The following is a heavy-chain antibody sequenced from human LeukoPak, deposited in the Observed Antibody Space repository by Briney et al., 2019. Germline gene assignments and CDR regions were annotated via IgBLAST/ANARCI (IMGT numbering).Heavy chain of an antibody. D-gene: IGHD6-19*01. V-gene: IGHV1-69*04. CDR1: GGTFSSYA. J-gene: IGHJ6*02. CDR3: ARDQGIAVAGLYYYYGMDV. CDR2: IIPILGIA. Sequence: SVKVSCKASGGTFSSYAISWVRQAPGQGLEWMGRIIPILGIANYAQKFQGRVTITADKSTSTAYMELSSLRSEDTAVYYCARDQGIAVAGLYYYYGMDVWGQGTTVTVSS.